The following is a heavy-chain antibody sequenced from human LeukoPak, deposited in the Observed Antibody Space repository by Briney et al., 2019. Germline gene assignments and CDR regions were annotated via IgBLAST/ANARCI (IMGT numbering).Heavy chain of an antibody. CDR1: GYTFTHYY. D-gene: IGHD3-22*01. CDR2: INPRGGST. V-gene: IGHV1-46*03. J-gene: IGHJ4*02. Sequence: GASVKVSCKASGYTFTHYYLNWVRQAPGQGLEWMGVINPRGGSTRYVQRFQDRVTMTRDTSTSTVYMELSSLRSEDTAVYYCARDPRTPSFYYDNNGGTYYFDYWGQGTLVTVSS. CDR3: ARDPRTPSFYYDNNGGTYYFDY.